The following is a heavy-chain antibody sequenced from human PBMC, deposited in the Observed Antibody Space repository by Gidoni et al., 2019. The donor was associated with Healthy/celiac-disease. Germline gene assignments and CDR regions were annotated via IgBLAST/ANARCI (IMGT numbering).Heavy chain of an antibody. D-gene: IGHD3-22*01. CDR2: ISAYNGNT. V-gene: IGHV1-18*01. J-gene: IGHJ4*02. CDR3: ARGYYYDSSGYHFDY. Sequence: QVQLVQSGAEVKKPGAPVKVSCKAPGYTLTSYGISWVRQAPGQGLEWMGWISAYNGNTNYAQKLQGRVTMTTDTSTSTAYMELRSLRSDDTAVYYCARGYYYDSSGYHFDYWGQGTLVTVSS. CDR1: GYTLTSYG.